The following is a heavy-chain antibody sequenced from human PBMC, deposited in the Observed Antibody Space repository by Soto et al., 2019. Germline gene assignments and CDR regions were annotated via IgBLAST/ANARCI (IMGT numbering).Heavy chain of an antibody. V-gene: IGHV4-38-2*01. CDR3: AYRLFGSGHDY. CDR2: IYHSGST. Sequence: ETLSLTCAVSGYSISSGYYWGWIRQPPGKGLEWIGSIYHSGSTYYNPSLKSRVTISVDTSKNQFSLKLSSVTAADTAVYYCAYRLFGSGHDYWGQGTLVTVSS. D-gene: IGHD3-16*01. J-gene: IGHJ4*02. CDR1: GYSISSGYY.